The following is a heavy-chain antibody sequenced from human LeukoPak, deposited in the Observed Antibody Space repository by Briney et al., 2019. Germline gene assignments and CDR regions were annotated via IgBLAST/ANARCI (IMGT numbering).Heavy chain of an antibody. Sequence: ASVKVSCKASGYTFTNYYMHWVRQAPGQGLEWMGIINPSGGSTSYAQKFQGRVTMTRDTSTSTVYMELSSLRSEDTDVYYCARGASGELLRVSFDYWGQGTLVTVSS. CDR2: INPSGGST. V-gene: IGHV1-46*01. J-gene: IGHJ4*02. D-gene: IGHD1-26*01. CDR1: GYTFTNYY. CDR3: ARGASGELLRVSFDY.